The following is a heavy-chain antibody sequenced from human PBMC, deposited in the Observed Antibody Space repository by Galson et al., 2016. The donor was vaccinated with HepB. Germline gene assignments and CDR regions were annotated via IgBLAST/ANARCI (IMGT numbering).Heavy chain of an antibody. CDR1: GFSFSNYA. CDR2: ISGSGSST. V-gene: IGHV3-23*01. CDR3: ARDPYVDTAMVTEGGGDYFDY. D-gene: IGHD5-18*01. J-gene: IGHJ4*02. Sequence: SLRLSCAASGFSFSNYAISWVRQTPGKGLEWVSLISGSGSSTFYADSVKGRFTISRDNSKNTLYLQMNSLRAEDTAVYYCARDPYVDTAMVTEGGGDYFDYWGQGTLVTVSS.